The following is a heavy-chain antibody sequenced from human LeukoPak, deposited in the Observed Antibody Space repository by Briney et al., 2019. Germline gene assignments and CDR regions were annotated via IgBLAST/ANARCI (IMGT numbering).Heavy chain of an antibody. D-gene: IGHD3-10*01. CDR1: AGSISTYY. CDR3: ARDGEVCGMDV. J-gene: IGHJ6*02. Sequence: SETLSLTCTVSAGSISTYYWTWIRQPPGKGLEWIGYIYYSGSTNYNPSLKSRVTISVDTSKNQFSLKLSSVTAADTAVYYCARDGEVCGMDVWGQGTTVTVSS. CDR2: IYYSGST. V-gene: IGHV4-59*12.